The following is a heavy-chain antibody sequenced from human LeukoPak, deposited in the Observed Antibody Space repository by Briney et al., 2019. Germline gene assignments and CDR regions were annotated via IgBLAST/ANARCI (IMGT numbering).Heavy chain of an antibody. Sequence: GESLKISCKASEYSFTSYWIGWVRQMPGKGLEWVGNIQPGNPEIRYSPSFQGQVTLSADKSISTVYLQWSSLKASDTAMYYCARRHYYYDRSGFYYYFDTWGQGTQVTVTS. V-gene: IGHV5-51*01. CDR3: ARRHYYYDRSGFYYYFDT. CDR1: EYSFTSYW. D-gene: IGHD3-22*01. CDR2: IQPGNPEI. J-gene: IGHJ4*02.